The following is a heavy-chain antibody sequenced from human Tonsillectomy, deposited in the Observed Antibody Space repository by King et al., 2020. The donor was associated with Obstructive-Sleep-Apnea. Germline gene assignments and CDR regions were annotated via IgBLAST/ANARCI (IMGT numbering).Heavy chain of an antibody. CDR3: AKNNPHFCIHTNHYAWDDGMDV. V-gene: IGHV3-23*04. D-gene: IGHD3-3*02. Sequence: VQLVESGGGLVQPGGSLRLSCAASGFTFSNYAMSWVRQAPGKGLEWVSDISGSGGSTYYADSVKGRFTISRDNFKNTLYLQMNSLRAEDTAVDYCAKNNPHFCIHTNHYAWDDGMDVGGQGTTDTVPS. J-gene: IGHJ6*02. CDR2: ISGSGGST. CDR1: GFTFSNYA.